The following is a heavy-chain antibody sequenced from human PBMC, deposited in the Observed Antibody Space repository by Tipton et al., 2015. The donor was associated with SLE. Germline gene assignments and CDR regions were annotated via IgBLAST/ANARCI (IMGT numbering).Heavy chain of an antibody. D-gene: IGHD3-10*01. CDR2: IYYTGAT. CDR3: ARTDYYGLAGN. Sequence: TLSLTCNVSGVSINYYFWSWIRQHPGKGLEWIGYIYYTGATYFNPSLESRVTMSVDTSENQFSLKLTSVTAADTAIYYCARTDYYGLAGNWGQGTLVTVSS. CDR1: GVSINYYF. V-gene: IGHV4-31*03. J-gene: IGHJ4*02.